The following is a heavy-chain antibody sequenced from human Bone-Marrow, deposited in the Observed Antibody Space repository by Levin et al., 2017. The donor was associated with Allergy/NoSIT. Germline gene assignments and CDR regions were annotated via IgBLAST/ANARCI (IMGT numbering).Heavy chain of an antibody. D-gene: IGHD6-13*01. CDR2: IYPHDSNT. CDR1: GYTFISYW. Sequence: GESLKISCKGSGYTFISYWIGWVRQMPGKGLEWMGIIYPHDSNTRYSPSLQGQVIISVDKSISTAYLQWSSLKASDTAMYYCARYSSNWYSGGPYGMDVWGQGTTVTVSS. J-gene: IGHJ6*02. CDR3: ARYSSNWYSGGPYGMDV. V-gene: IGHV5-51*01.